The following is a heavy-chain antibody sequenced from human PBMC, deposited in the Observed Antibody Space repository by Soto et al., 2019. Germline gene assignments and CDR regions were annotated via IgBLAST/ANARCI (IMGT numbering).Heavy chain of an antibody. CDR1: GGPISSYY. CDR3: ARHPPEFYCSSTSCFHYYFDY. V-gene: IGHV4-59*08. J-gene: IGHJ4*02. D-gene: IGHD2-2*01. CDR2: IYYSGST. Sequence: PSETLSLTCTVSGGPISSYYWSWIRQPPGKGLEWIGYIYYSGSTNYNPSLKSRVTISVDTSKNQFSLKLSSVTAADTAVYYCARHPPEFYCSSTSCFHYYFDYWGQGTLVTVSS.